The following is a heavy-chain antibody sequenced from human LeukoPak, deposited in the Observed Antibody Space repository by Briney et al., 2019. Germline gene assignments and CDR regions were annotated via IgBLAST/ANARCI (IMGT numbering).Heavy chain of an antibody. CDR1: GFTFSDYY. V-gene: IGHV3-11*01. Sequence: PGGSLRLSCAASGFTFSDYYVSWIRQAPGKGLEWVSYISSSGSTIYYADSVKGRFTIYRDNAKNSLYLQMNSLRAEDTAVYYCARVISGYYYFDYWGQGTLVTVSS. CDR3: ARVISGYYYFDY. J-gene: IGHJ4*02. CDR2: ISSSGSTI. D-gene: IGHD3-22*01.